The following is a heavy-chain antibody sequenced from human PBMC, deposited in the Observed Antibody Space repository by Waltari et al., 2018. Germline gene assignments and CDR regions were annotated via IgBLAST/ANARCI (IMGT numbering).Heavy chain of an antibody. J-gene: IGHJ6*02. Sequence: QVQLQQWGAGLLKPSETLSLTCAVYGGSFSGYYWSWIRQPPGKGLEWIGEINHSGSTNYNPSLKSRVTISVDTSKNQFSLKLSSVTAADTAVYYCARVVVVPAAIWVYYYYGMDVWGQGTTVIVSS. V-gene: IGHV4-34*01. CDR1: GGSFSGYY. CDR2: INHSGST. CDR3: ARVVVVPAAIWVYYYYGMDV. D-gene: IGHD2-2*01.